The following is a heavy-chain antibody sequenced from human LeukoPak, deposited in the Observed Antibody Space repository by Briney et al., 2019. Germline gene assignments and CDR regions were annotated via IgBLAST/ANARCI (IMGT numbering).Heavy chain of an antibody. D-gene: IGHD3-3*01. CDR3: ARDGPTYYDFWSGSIPWFDP. J-gene: IGHJ5*02. V-gene: IGHV3-7*01. CDR1: GFTFSSYW. CDR2: IKQDGSEK. Sequence: GGSLRLSCAASGFTFSSYWMSWVRQAPGKGLEWVANIKQDGSEKYYVDSVKGRFTISRDNAKNSLYLQMNSLRAEDTAVYYCARDGPTYYDFWSGSIPWFDPWGQGTLVTVSS.